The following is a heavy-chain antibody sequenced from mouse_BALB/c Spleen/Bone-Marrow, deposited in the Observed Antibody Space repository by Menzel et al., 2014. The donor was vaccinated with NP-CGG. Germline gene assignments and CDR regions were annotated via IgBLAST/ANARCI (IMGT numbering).Heavy chain of an antibody. CDR3: ARSGNFFDY. Sequence: EVQLVESGPGLVRPSQSLSLTCTVTGYSITSAFAWNWIRQFPGINLEWMGYISSSGITSYNPSLKSRISITRDASKNQFFLQLNSVTTEDTATYYCARSGNFFDYWGQGTTLTVSS. V-gene: IGHV3-2*02. CDR2: ISSSGIT. J-gene: IGHJ2*01. CDR1: GYSITSAFA. D-gene: IGHD3-1*01.